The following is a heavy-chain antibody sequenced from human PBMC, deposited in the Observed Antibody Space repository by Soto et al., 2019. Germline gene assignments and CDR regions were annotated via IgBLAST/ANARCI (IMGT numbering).Heavy chain of an antibody. J-gene: IGHJ5*02. CDR3: ASYINWFDP. D-gene: IGHD2-2*02. V-gene: IGHV4-39*01. CDR1: GGSISSSSYY. CDR2: IYYSGST. Sequence: SETLSLTCTVSGGSISSSSYYWGWIRQPPGKGLEWIGIIYYSGSTYYNPSLKSRVTISVDTSKNQFSLKLSSVTAADTAVYYCASYINWFDPWGQGTLVTVSS.